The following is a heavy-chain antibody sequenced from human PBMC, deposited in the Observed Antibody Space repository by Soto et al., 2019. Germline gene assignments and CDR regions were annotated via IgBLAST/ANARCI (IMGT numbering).Heavy chain of an antibody. CDR2: IYYSGST. Sequence: QLQLQESGPGLVKPSETLSLTCTVSGGSISSSSYYWGWIRQPPGKGLEWIGSIYYSGSTYYNPSLKSRVTISVDTSKNQFSLKLSSVTAADTAVYYCAGLSVVVIHNWFDPWGQGTLVTVSS. CDR3: AGLSVVVIHNWFDP. V-gene: IGHV4-39*01. J-gene: IGHJ5*02. D-gene: IGHD3-22*01. CDR1: GGSISSSSYY.